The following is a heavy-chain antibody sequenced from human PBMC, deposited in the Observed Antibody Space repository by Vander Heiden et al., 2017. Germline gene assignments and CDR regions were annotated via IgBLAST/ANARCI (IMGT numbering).Heavy chain of an antibody. D-gene: IGHD6-13*01. V-gene: IGHV3-13*01. Sequence: EVQLVESGGGLVQPGGSLRLSCAASGFTFSSYDMHCVRQAKGKGLEWVSAIGTAGDTYYPGSVKGRFTISRENAKNSLYLQMNSLRAGDTAVYYCARGLAAAGTAQVYYYYGMDVWGQGTTVTVSS. J-gene: IGHJ6*02. CDR1: GFTFSSYD. CDR2: IGTAGDT. CDR3: ARGLAAAGTAQVYYYYGMDV.